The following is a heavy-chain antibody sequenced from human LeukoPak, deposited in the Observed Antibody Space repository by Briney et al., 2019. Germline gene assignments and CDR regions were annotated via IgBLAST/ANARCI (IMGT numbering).Heavy chain of an antibody. D-gene: IGHD4-17*01. CDR2: ISAYNGNT. Sequence: ASVKVSCKASGYTFTSYGISWVRQATGQGLEWMGWISAYNGNTNYAQKLQGRVTMTTDTSTSTAYMELRSLRSDDTAVYYCAILTTVTTNPTYWGQGTLVTVSS. J-gene: IGHJ4*02. CDR1: GYTFTSYG. CDR3: AILTTVTTNPTY. V-gene: IGHV1-18*01.